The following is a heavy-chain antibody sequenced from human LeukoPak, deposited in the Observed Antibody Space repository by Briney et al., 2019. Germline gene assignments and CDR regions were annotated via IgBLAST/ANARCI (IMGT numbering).Heavy chain of an antibody. CDR2: ISGDSGST. CDR3: AKEGYYYYYYMDV. CDR1: GFTFSTYV. Sequence: GGSLRLSCAASGFTFSTYVMTWVRQAPGEGLEWVSGISGDSGSTYYADSVKGRFTISRDNSKNMLYLQMNSLRAEDTAVYYCAKEGYYYYYYMDVWGKGTTVTVSS. J-gene: IGHJ6*03. V-gene: IGHV3-23*01.